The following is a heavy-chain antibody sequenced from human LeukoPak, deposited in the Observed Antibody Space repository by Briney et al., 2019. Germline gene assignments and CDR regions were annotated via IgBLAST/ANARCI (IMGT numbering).Heavy chain of an antibody. CDR1: GYTFTSYT. Sequence: ASVKVSCKASGYTFTSYTMNWVRQAPGQGLEWMGWINTNTGNPTYAQGFTGRFVFSLDTSVSTAYLQISSLKAEDTAIYYCARGSDTSVFDYWGQGTLVTVSS. J-gene: IGHJ4*02. CDR2: INTNTGNP. V-gene: IGHV7-4-1*02. CDR3: ARGSDTSVFDY. D-gene: IGHD3-22*01.